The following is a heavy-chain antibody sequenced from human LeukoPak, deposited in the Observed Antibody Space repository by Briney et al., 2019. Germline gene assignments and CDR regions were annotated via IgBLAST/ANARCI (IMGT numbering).Heavy chain of an antibody. J-gene: IGHJ4*02. CDR1: GGSISSYY. D-gene: IGHD6-19*01. CDR2: IYYSGST. V-gene: IGHV4-39*01. CDR3: AALGGSGWSEIDY. Sequence: SETLSLTCTVSGGSISSYYWGWIRQPPGKGLEWIGSIYYSGSTYYNPSLKSRVTISVDTSKNQFSLKLSSVTAADTAVYYCAALGGSGWSEIDYWGQGTLVTVSS.